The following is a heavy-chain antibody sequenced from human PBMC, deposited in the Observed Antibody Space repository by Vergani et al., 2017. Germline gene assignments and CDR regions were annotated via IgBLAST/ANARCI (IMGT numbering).Heavy chain of an antibody. CDR2: ISSSGSTI. J-gene: IGHJ6*02. CDR1: GFTFSSYE. D-gene: IGHD3-10*01. V-gene: IGHV3-48*03. CDR3: ARAPRAKQHFLWFGKPDYYYGMDV. Sequence: EVQLVESGGGLVQPGGSLRLSCAASGFTFSSYEMNWVRQAPGKGLEWVSYISSSGSTIYYADSVKGRFTISRDNAKNSLYLQMNSLRAEDTAVYYCARAPRAKQHFLWFGKPDYYYGMDVWGQGTTVTVSS.